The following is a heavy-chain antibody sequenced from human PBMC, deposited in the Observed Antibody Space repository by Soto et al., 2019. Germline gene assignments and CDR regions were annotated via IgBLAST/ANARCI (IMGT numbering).Heavy chain of an antibody. Sequence: PAETLSLACTFSLGSTRIAGFYWNWLRQRPGKGLEWIGYVYYTGKTFYNPSLESRVTISVDTSKNQFFLKMTSMTAADTAVYFCACGNSPPSYLASGVYIDYWGQGTLVTVSS. J-gene: IGHJ4*02. CDR3: ACGNSPPSYLASGVYIDY. CDR1: LGSTRIAGFY. CDR2: VYYTGKT. D-gene: IGHD1-26*01. V-gene: IGHV4-30-4*01.